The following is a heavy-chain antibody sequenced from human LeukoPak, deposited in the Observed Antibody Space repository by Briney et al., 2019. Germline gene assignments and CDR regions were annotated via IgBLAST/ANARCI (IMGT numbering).Heavy chain of an antibody. CDR3: ARLTTVTSNWFDP. V-gene: IGHV4-39*07. CDR1: GGSISSSGYY. CDR2: LYYSGST. Sequence: SEALSLTCTVSGGSISSSGYYWGWIRQPPGKGLEWIGSLYYSGSTYYNPSLKSRVTISIDTSKNQFSLKLSSVTAADTAVYYCARLTTVTSNWFDPWGQGTLVTVSS. D-gene: IGHD4-17*01. J-gene: IGHJ5*02.